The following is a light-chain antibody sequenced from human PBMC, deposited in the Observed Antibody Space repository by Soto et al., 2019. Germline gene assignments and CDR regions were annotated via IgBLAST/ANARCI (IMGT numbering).Light chain of an antibody. Sequence: QSALTQPPSASGSPGQSVTISCTGTSSDVGGYKYVSWYQQHPGKAPKLMIFEVNNQPPGVPDRFSGSTSGNTASLTVSGLQAEDEADYYCSSYAGINNVGVFGTGTKVTVL. CDR2: EVN. V-gene: IGLV2-8*01. J-gene: IGLJ1*01. CDR3: SSYAGINNVGV. CDR1: SSDVGGYKY.